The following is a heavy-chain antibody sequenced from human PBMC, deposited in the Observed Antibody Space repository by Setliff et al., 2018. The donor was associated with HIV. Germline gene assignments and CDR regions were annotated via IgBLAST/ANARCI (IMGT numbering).Heavy chain of an antibody. CDR2: ISAYNGNT. V-gene: IGHV1-18*01. CDR3: ARDFVGKEYYLQP. J-gene: IGHJ4*02. D-gene: IGHD1-26*01. Sequence: ASVKXSCKTSGYTFTNYNIIWVRQAPGQGLEWMGWISAYNGNTKYGQNVQGRVTMTTDTSVSTAYLELRSLRSDDTAVYYCARDFVGKEYYLQPWGQGTLVTVSS. CDR1: GYTFTNYN.